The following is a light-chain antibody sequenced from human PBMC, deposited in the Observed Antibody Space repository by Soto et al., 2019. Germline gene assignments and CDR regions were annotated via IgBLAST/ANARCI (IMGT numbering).Light chain of an antibody. CDR1: QTVSSF. CDR3: QQYNNWPPPWT. CDR2: GAS. V-gene: IGKV3-15*01. Sequence: VLTQSPATLSLSPGERATLSCRASQTVSSFLAWYQQKPGQAPRLLIYGASTRATGIPARFSGSGSGTEFTLTISSLQSEDFAVYYCQQYNNWPPPWTFGQGTKVEIK. J-gene: IGKJ1*01.